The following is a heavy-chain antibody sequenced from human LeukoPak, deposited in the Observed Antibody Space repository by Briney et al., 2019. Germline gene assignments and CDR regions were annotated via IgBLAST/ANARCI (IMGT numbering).Heavy chain of an antibody. D-gene: IGHD3-9*01. CDR3: TGRYYDILTGPRYFDY. V-gene: IGHV4-61*02. Sequence: SETLSLTCTVSGGSISSGSYYWSWIRQPAGKGLEWIGRIYTSGSTNYNPSLKSRVTISVDTSKNQFSLKLSSVTAADTAVYYCTGRYYDILTGPRYFDYWGQGTLVTVSS. J-gene: IGHJ4*02. CDR2: IYTSGST. CDR1: GGSISSGSYY.